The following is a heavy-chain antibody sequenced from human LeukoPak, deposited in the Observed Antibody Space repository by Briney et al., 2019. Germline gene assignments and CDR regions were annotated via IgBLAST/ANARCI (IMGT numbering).Heavy chain of an antibody. CDR1: GFTFSNYN. CDR2: INTASSYI. CDR3: ARVGSCTSGVCYSYY. D-gene: IGHD2-8*01. V-gene: IGHV3-21*01. J-gene: IGHJ4*02. Sequence: GGSLRLSCVASGFTFSNYNMNWIRQAPGKGLEWVSLINTASSYISYADSVKGRFTISRDNAKKSVYLQMHSLRAEDTGTYYCARVGSCTSGVCYSYYWGQGTLVAVST.